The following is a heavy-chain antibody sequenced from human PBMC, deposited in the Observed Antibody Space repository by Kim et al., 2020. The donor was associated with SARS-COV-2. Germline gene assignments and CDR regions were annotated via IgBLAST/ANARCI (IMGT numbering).Heavy chain of an antibody. Sequence: GGSLRLSCAASGFTFSSCAVSWVRQAPGKGLEWVSSISGSGGTTYYVDSVKGRFTISRDNSKNTLYLQMSSLRDEDTAVYYCAKVSNTHYYYYAMDVWGQGTTVTVSS. CDR3: AKVSNTHYYYYAMDV. D-gene: IGHD2-2*01. CDR1: GFTFSSCA. V-gene: IGHV3-23*01. CDR2: ISGSGGTT. J-gene: IGHJ6*02.